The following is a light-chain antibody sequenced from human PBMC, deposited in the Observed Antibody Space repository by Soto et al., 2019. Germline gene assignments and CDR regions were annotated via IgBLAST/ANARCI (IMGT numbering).Light chain of an antibody. CDR1: QTVNGNY. CDR3: QQRSNWPIT. J-gene: IGKJ5*01. Sequence: ETVLTQSPGTLSLSPGERATLSCRASQTVNGNYLGWYQQKPGQAPRLLIYGTSSRATGIPARFSGSGSGTDFTLTISSLEPEDFAVYYCQQRSNWPITFGQGTRLEIK. CDR2: GTS. V-gene: IGKV3-11*01.